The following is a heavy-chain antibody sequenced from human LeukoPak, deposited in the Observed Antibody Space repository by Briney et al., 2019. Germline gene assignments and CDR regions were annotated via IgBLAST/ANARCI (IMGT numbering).Heavy chain of an antibody. Sequence: SETLSLTCTVSGGSMSSYYWSWIRQPPGKGLEWIGYIYYSGSTNYNPSLKSRVTISVDTSKSQFSLKVSSVTAADAAVYYCARVGGPNYYYYGMDVWGQGTTVTVSS. CDR1: GGSMSSYY. D-gene: IGHD3-10*01. J-gene: IGHJ6*02. CDR2: IYYSGST. CDR3: ARVGGPNYYYYGMDV. V-gene: IGHV4-59*01.